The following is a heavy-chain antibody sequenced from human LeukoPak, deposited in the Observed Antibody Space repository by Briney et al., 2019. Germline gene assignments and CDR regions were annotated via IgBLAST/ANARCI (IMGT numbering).Heavy chain of an antibody. CDR3: ARALPHDY. CDR2: IYSGGST. CDR1: VFNVSSKY. J-gene: IGHJ4*02. V-gene: IGHV3-53*01. Sequence: PGGSLRLSCAASVFNVSSKYMSWVRQAPGKGLEWVSVIYSGGSTYYAGSVKGRFTISRDNSKNTLYLQMNSLRAEDTAVYYCARALPHDYWGQGTLVTVSS.